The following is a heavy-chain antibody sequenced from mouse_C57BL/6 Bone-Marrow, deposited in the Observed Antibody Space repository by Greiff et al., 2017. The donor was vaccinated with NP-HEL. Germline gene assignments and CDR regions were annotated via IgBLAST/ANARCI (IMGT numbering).Heavy chain of an antibody. J-gene: IGHJ2*01. CDR1: GYTFTDYY. CDR2: INPDDGGT. Sequence: EVQLQQSGPELVKPGASVKISCTASGYTFTDYYMNWVKQSHGKSLEWIGDINPDDGGTSYNQKFKGKATLTVDKSSSTAYMEFSSLTSEDSAVYYCARGITTVVAPFDYGGQGTTLTVSS. CDR3: ARGITTVVAPFDY. D-gene: IGHD1-1*01. V-gene: IGHV1-26*01.